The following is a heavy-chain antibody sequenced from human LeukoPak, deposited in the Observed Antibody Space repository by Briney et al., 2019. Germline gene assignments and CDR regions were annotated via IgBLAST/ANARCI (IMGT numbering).Heavy chain of an antibody. V-gene: IGHV4-39*01. CDR1: GDSISSSSSY. Sequence: SETLSLTCSVSGDSISSSSSYWGWIRQPPGKGLEWIGSIYYSGSTYYNPSLKSRVTISVDTSKNQFSLKLSSVTAADTAVYYCARFYPWGRDGSGSSQVLDAFDIWGQGTMVTVSS. D-gene: IGHD3-10*01. J-gene: IGHJ3*02. CDR2: IYYSGST. CDR3: ARFYPWGRDGSGSSQVLDAFDI.